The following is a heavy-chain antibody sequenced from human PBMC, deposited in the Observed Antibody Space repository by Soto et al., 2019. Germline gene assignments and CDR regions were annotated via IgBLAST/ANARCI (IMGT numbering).Heavy chain of an antibody. D-gene: IGHD3-10*01. CDR3: VRDRYSSSGWFDP. J-gene: IGHJ5*02. Sequence: PSETLSLTCAVSGGSFRGFYWTWIRQSPGKGLEWLGDINHVGITNYNPSLKSRVSIPVDTSKSQFSLKLSSVTAADTAVYYCVRDRYSSSGWFDPWGQGTQVTVSS. CDR2: INHVGIT. CDR1: GGSFRGFY. V-gene: IGHV4-34*01.